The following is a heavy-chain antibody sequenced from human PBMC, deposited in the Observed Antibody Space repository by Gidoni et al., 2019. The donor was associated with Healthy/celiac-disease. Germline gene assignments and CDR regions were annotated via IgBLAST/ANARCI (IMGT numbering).Heavy chain of an antibody. CDR1: GGSISSSSYY. CDR3: ARHPAPYGSDAFDI. V-gene: IGHV4-39*01. J-gene: IGHJ3*02. D-gene: IGHD3-10*01. Sequence: QLQLQESGPGLVKPSETLYLTCTVSGGSISSSSYYWGWNRQPPGKGLEWIGSIYYSGSTYYNPSLKRRVTISVDTSKNQFSLKLSSVTAADTAVYYCARHPAPYGSDAFDIWGQGTMVTFSS. CDR2: IYYSGST.